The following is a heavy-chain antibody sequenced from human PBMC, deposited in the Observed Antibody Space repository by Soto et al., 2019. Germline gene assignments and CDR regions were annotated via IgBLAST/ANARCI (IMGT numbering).Heavy chain of an antibody. CDR2: IIPIFGTA. J-gene: IGHJ4*02. Sequence: QVQLVQSGAEVKKPGSSVKVSCKASGGTFSSYAISWVRQAPGQGLEWMGGIIPIFGTANYAQKFQGRVTITADESTSTAYMELSSLRSEDTAVYYCARSAYDSSGYYPRLSGPFDYWGQGTLVTVSS. CDR3: ARSAYDSSGYYPRLSGPFDY. CDR1: GGTFSSYA. V-gene: IGHV1-69*12. D-gene: IGHD3-22*01.